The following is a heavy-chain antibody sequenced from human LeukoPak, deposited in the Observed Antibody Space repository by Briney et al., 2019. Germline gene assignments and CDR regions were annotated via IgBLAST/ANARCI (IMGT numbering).Heavy chain of an antibody. Sequence: GESLRLSCAASGFTFSNSWMQWVRQVPGKGLVWVSRINTDRTSTSYADSVRGRFIISRDNAKNTPYLQMNSLRAEDTAVYYCARPQQGGTTRSHGLDVWGQGTTVTVSS. V-gene: IGHV3-74*01. CDR2: INTDRTST. J-gene: IGHJ6*02. D-gene: IGHD2-2*01. CDR1: GFTFSNSW. CDR3: ARPQQGGTTRSHGLDV.